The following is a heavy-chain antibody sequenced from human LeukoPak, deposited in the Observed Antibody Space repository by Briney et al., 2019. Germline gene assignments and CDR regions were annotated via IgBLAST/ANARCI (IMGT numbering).Heavy chain of an antibody. CDR3: ASVDDSSPILEWLAFDY. CDR1: GYTFTSYG. D-gene: IGHD3-3*01. V-gene: IGHV1-18*01. CDR2: ISAYNGNT. Sequence: ASVKVSCKASGYTFTSYGISWVRQAPGQGLEWMGWISAYNGNTNYAQKLQGRVTMTTDTSTSTAYMELSSLRSEDTAVYYCASVDDSSPILEWLAFDYWGQGTLVTVSS. J-gene: IGHJ4*02.